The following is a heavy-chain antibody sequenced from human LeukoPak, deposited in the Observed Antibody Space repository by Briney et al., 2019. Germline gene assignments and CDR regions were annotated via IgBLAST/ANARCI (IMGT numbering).Heavy chain of an antibody. CDR2: LSSSANT. J-gene: IGHJ4*02. Sequence: RPSETLSLTCSVSGVSISDYSWSWIRQPAGKGLEFIGRLSSSANTYYSPSLISRITLSMDTSKNHFSLNLTSVTAADTAVYYCARDRTAPRQRFFDYWGKGILVTVSS. V-gene: IGHV4-4*07. CDR1: GVSISDYS. CDR3: ARDRTAPRQRFFDY. D-gene: IGHD2-21*02.